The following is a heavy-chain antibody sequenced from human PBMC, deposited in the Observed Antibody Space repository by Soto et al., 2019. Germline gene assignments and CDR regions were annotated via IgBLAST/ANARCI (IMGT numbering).Heavy chain of an antibody. V-gene: IGHV1-69*13. Sequence: SVKVSCKASGGTFSSYAISWVRQAPGQGLGWMGGIIPIFGTANYAQKFQGRVTITADESTSTAYMELSSLRSEDTAVYYCARDSVGYCSGGSCLSVGYWGQGTLVTVSS. CDR2: IIPIFGTA. CDR3: ARDSVGYCSGGSCLSVGY. CDR1: GGTFSSYA. D-gene: IGHD2-15*01. J-gene: IGHJ4*02.